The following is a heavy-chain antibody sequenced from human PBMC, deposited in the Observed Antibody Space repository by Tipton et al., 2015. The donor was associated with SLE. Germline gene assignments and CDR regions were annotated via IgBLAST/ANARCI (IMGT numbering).Heavy chain of an antibody. J-gene: IGHJ4*02. CDR1: GGSISSYY. Sequence: TLSLTCTVSGGSISSYYWSWIRQPPGKGLEWIGYIYYSGSTNYNPSLKSRVTISVDTSKNQFLSSVTAADTAVYYCACDSNASSEYYYFRGPDFRGQGTLVTVSS. V-gene: IGHV4-59*01. CDR2: IYYSGST. CDR3: ACDSNASSEYYYFRGPDF. D-gene: IGHD3-22*01.